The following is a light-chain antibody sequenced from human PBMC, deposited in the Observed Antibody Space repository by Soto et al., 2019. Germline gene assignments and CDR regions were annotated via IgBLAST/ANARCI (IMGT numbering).Light chain of an antibody. CDR1: QSINSY. CDR2: ATS. Sequence: DIQMTQSPSSLSASVGDRVTITCRASQSINSYLTWYQQKPGKAPKLLMYATSTLQSGVPSRFSGSGSGTDFTLTITSLQPEDFATYYCQQSYTTPWTFGQGTKVEIK. CDR3: QQSYTTPWT. J-gene: IGKJ1*01. V-gene: IGKV1-39*01.